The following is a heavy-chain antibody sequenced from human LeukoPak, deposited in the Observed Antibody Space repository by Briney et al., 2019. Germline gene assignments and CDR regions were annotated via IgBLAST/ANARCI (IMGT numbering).Heavy chain of an antibody. Sequence: PSETLSLTCTVSGGSISSSSYYWGWIRQPPGKGLEWIGSIYYSGSTYYNPSLKSRVTISVDTSKNQFSLKLSSVTAADTAVYYCARHPAGYYYYYMDVWGKGTTVTISS. CDR1: GGSISSSSYY. CDR2: IYYSGST. J-gene: IGHJ6*03. CDR3: ARHPAGYYYYYMDV. V-gene: IGHV4-39*01.